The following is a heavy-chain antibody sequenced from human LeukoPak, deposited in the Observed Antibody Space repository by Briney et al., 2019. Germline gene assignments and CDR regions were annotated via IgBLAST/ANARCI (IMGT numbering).Heavy chain of an antibody. CDR1: GGSISSYY. J-gene: IGHJ6*02. CDR3: ARSGGSPHCSGGSCSYYYGMDV. D-gene: IGHD2-15*01. CDR2: IYYSGST. Sequence: PSETLSLTCTVSGGSISSYYWSWIRQPPGKGLEWIGYIYYSGSTNYNPSLKSRVTISVDTSKNQFSLKLSSVTAADTAVYYCARSGGSPHCSGGSCSYYYGMDVWGQGTTVTVSS. V-gene: IGHV4-59*08.